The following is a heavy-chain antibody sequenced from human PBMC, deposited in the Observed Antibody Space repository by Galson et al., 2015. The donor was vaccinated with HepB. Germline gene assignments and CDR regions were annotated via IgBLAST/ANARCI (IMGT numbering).Heavy chain of an antibody. CDR3: ARDRGNCSGGSCYSGPAMEFWFDP. J-gene: IGHJ5*02. Sequence: SLRLSCAASGFTFSSYSMNWVRQAPGKGLEWVSYISSSSSTIYYADSVKGRFTISRDNAKNSLYLQMNSLRDEDTAVYYCARDRGNCSGGSCYSGPAMEFWFDPWGQGTLVTVSS. V-gene: IGHV3-48*02. CDR1: GFTFSSYS. D-gene: IGHD2-15*01. CDR2: ISSSSSTI.